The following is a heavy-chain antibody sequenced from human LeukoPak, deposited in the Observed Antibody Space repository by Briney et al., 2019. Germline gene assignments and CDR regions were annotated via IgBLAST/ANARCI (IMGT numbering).Heavy chain of an antibody. CDR2: INHSGST. CDR3: ARWPNYYDSSGYLMGSGAFDI. Sequence: PSGTRSLTCAVSGGSISSSNWWSWVRQPPGKGLEWIGEINHSGSTNYNPSLKSRVTISVDTSKNQFSLKLSSVTAADTAVYYCARWPNYYDSSGYLMGSGAFDIWGQGTMVTVSS. D-gene: IGHD3-22*01. V-gene: IGHV4-4*02. J-gene: IGHJ3*02. CDR1: GGSISSSNW.